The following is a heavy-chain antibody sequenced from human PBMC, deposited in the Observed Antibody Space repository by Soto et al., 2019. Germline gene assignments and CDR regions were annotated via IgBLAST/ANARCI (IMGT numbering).Heavy chain of an antibody. D-gene: IGHD3-9*01. Sequence: PGGSLRLSCVASGFTLRHPWMTWVRQAAGKGLEWVGRIKSKTDGGTADYAAPVKGRATISRDNSKNTVYLQMNSLKTEDTAVYYCTTGIYYDILTGYHNVAYWGQGALVTVSS. V-gene: IGHV3-15*01. CDR3: TTGIYYDILTGYHNVAY. J-gene: IGHJ4*02. CDR2: IKSKTDGGTA. CDR1: GFTLRHPW.